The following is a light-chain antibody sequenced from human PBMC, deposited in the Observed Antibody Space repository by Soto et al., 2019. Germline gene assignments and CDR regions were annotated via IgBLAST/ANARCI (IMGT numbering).Light chain of an antibody. V-gene: IGKV3-11*01. CDR1: QSVSVH. CDR2: DAS. Sequence: PGERATLSCRASQSVSVHLAWYQQKPGQAPRLLIYDASIRATGIPARFSGSGSGTDFTLTISSLEPEDFAVYHCVQRSTWPWTCGQGSKVEIK. J-gene: IGKJ1*01. CDR3: VQRSTWPWT.